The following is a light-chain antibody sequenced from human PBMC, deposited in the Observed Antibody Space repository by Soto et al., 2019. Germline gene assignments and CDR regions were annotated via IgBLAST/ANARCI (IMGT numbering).Light chain of an antibody. Sequence: EIVLTQSPGILSLSPGERASLSCGASQSISSSFLAWYQQKPGQAPRLLIYGASSRATGIPDRFSGTGSETDLTITISRLEPEDVAVYECQQYDNSPITFGQGTRLEIK. V-gene: IGKV3-20*01. J-gene: IGKJ5*01. CDR1: QSISSSF. CDR2: GAS. CDR3: QQYDNSPIT.